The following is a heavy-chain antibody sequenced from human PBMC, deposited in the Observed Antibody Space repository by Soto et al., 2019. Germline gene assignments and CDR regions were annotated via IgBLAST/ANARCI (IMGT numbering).Heavy chain of an antibody. CDR1: GGSISSYY. J-gene: IGHJ5*02. Sequence: PSETLSLTCTVSGGSISSYYWSWILQPPGKGLEWIGYIYYSGSTNYNPSLKSRVTISVDTSKNQFSLKLSSVTAADTAVYYCARHDVGYCGGDCYSSWFEPWGQGTLVTVS. V-gene: IGHV4-59*08. CDR2: IYYSGST. CDR3: ARHDVGYCGGDCYSSWFEP. D-gene: IGHD2-21*02.